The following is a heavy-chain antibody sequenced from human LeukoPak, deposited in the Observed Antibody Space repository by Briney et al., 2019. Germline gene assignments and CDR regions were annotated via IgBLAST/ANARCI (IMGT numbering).Heavy chain of an antibody. Sequence: PGGSLRLSCAASGFTVSTNYMSWVRQAPGKGLEWVSIIYSGGRTDYADSVKGRFTISRDNSKNTLYLQMNSLRAEDTALYYCARGGYSGYDFRVWGQGTLVTVSS. CDR2: IYSGGRT. CDR1: GFTVSTNY. V-gene: IGHV3-53*01. D-gene: IGHD5-12*01. CDR3: ARGGYSGYDFRV. J-gene: IGHJ4*02.